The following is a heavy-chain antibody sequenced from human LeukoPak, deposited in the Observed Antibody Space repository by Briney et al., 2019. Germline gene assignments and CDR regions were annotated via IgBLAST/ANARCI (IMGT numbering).Heavy chain of an antibody. CDR2: IKQDGSEK. CDR1: GFTFSSYA. V-gene: IGHV3-7*01. J-gene: IGHJ4*02. Sequence: PGGSLRLSCAASGFTFSSYAMSWVRQAPGKGLEWVANIKQDGSEKYYVDSVKGRFTISRDNAKNSLYLQMNSLRAEDTAVYYCARELDYDILTGYSYYFDYWGQGTLVTVSS. CDR3: ARELDYDILTGYSYYFDY. D-gene: IGHD3-9*01.